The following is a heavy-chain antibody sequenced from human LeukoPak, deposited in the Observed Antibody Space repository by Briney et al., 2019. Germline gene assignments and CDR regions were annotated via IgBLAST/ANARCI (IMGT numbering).Heavy chain of an antibody. CDR1: GFTFSSYG. J-gene: IGHJ3*02. V-gene: IGHV3-30*18. Sequence: GRSLRLSCAASGFTFSSYGMHWVRQAPGKGLEWVAVISYDGSNKYYADSVKGRFTISRDNSKNTLYLQMNSLRAEDTAVYYCAKGRDGYNNGDALDIWGQGTMVTVSS. CDR2: ISYDGSNK. CDR3: AKGRDGYNNGDALDI. D-gene: IGHD5-24*01.